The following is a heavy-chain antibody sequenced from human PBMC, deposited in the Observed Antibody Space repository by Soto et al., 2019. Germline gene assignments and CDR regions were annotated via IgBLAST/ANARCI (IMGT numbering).Heavy chain of an antibody. V-gene: IGHV3-9*01. Sequence: GGSLRLSCAASGCTFDDYGMHWVRQAPGKGLEWVSGISWNSGSIGYADSVKGRFTISRDNAKNSLYLQMNSLRAEDTALYYCAKDFGYGSGSSYAFDIWGQGTMVTVSS. CDR1: GCTFDDYG. CDR3: AKDFGYGSGSSYAFDI. CDR2: ISWNSGSI. J-gene: IGHJ3*02. D-gene: IGHD3-10*01.